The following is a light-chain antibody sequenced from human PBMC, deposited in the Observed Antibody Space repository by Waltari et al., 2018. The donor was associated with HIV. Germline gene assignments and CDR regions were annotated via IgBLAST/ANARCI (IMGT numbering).Light chain of an antibody. Sequence: QSVLPQPPSASGTPGPRVTISCSGSSSNIGSNYVYWSQHIPGTAPKLLIYRNTQRPSGVPDRFSGSKSGTSASLAISGLRSDDEADYYCVAWDDTLSGHVVIGGGTKLTVL. V-gene: IGLV1-47*01. J-gene: IGLJ2*01. CDR2: RNT. CDR1: SSNIGSNY. CDR3: VAWDDTLSGHVV.